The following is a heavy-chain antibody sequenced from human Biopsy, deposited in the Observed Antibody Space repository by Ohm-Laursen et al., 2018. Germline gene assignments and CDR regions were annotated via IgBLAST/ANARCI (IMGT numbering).Heavy chain of an antibody. Sequence: SVKVACKTPADSIVGYDIHWVRQAPGQGLEWMGSIYPNNGATKNAQKFQGRVTMTRDTSINTAFMELKSLRSDDTAVYYCARDLVDWTVPSWGQGTLVIVSS. CDR3: ARDLVDWTVPS. CDR1: ADSIVGYD. V-gene: IGHV1-2*02. J-gene: IGHJ4*02. D-gene: IGHD3/OR15-3a*01. CDR2: IYPNNGAT.